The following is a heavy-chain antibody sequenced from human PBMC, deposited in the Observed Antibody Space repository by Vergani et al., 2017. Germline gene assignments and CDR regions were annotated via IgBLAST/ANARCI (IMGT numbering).Heavy chain of an antibody. V-gene: IGHV3-48*02. CDR1: GFTFSLFR. D-gene: IGHD1-26*01. CDR2: ISSSSSTI. Sequence: EVQLVESGGGLVQPGGSLRLSCAASGFTFSLFRMNWVRQAPGKGLEWVSYISSSSSTIYYADSVKGRITISRDNAKNSLYLQMNSLGDEDTAVYYCARDRDVGPLIWGQGTMVTVSS. J-gene: IGHJ3*02. CDR3: ARDRDVGPLI.